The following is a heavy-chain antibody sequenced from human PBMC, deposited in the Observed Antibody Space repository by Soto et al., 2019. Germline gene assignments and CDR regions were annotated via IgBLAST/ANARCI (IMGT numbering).Heavy chain of an antibody. D-gene: IGHD3-16*01. Sequence: TLSLTCTVSGGSISSGGYYWSWIRQHPGKGLEWIGYIYYSGSTYYNPSLKSRVTISVDTSKNQFSLKLSSVTAADTAVYYCARVSSLRVLDYWGQGTLVTVSS. J-gene: IGHJ4*02. CDR3: ARVSSLRVLDY. V-gene: IGHV4-31*03. CDR2: IYYSGST. CDR1: GGSISSGGYY.